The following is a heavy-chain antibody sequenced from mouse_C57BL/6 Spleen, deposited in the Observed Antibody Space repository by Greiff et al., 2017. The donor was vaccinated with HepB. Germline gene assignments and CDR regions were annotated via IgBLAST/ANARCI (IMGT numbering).Heavy chain of an antibody. CDR3: AREYSNYLAY. J-gene: IGHJ3*01. V-gene: IGHV1-82*01. D-gene: IGHD2-5*01. CDR2: IYPGDGDT. Sequence: VQLQQSGPELVKPGASVKISCKASGYAFSSSWMNWVKQRPGKGLEWIGRIYPGDGDTNYNGKFKGKATLTADKSSSTAYMQLSSLTSEDSAVYVCAREYSNYLAYWGQGTLVTVSA. CDR1: GYAFSSSW.